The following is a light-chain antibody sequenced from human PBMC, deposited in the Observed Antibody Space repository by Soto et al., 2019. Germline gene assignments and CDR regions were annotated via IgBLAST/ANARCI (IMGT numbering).Light chain of an antibody. CDR2: GAS. CDR1: HTISSSY. V-gene: IGKV3-20*01. Sequence: EIVLTQSPGTLSLSPGERATLSCRASHTISSSYLAWYQQKPGQTPRLLIYGASARPTGIPARFSGSGSGTEFTLTISSLQSEDSAVYYCQQYNDWPLTFGGGTKVDIK. CDR3: QQYNDWPLT. J-gene: IGKJ4*01.